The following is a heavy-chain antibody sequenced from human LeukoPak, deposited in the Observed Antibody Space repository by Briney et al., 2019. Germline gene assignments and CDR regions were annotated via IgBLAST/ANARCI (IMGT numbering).Heavy chain of an antibody. V-gene: IGHV3-30*02. CDR3: AKAAMIVVVKSYYYYMDV. CDR2: IRYDGSNK. Sequence: GGSLRLSCAASGFTFSSYGMHWVRQAPGKGLERVAFIRYDGSNKYYADSVKGRFTISRDNSKNTLYLQMNSLRAEDTAVYYCAKAAMIVVVKSYYYYMDVWGKGTTVTISS. D-gene: IGHD3-22*01. CDR1: GFTFSSYG. J-gene: IGHJ6*03.